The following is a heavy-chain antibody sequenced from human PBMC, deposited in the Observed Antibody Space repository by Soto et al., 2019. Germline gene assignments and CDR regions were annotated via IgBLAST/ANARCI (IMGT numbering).Heavy chain of an antibody. CDR2: ISSNTKRT. D-gene: IGHD1-1*01. Sequence: GGSLRLSCIASGFTFSTFSMNWVRQAPGKGLEWVSYISSNTKRTYYADSVKGRFTISRDNAKNSLYLQMNGLRAEDTAVYYCVRDKQERRTYYFDYWGQGTLVTVSS. CDR1: GFTFSTFS. V-gene: IGHV3-48*04. J-gene: IGHJ4*02. CDR3: VRDKQERRTYYFDY.